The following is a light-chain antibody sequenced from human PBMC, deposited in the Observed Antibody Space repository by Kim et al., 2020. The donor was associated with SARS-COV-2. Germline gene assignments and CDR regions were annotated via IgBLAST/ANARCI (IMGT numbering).Light chain of an antibody. J-gene: IGKJ1*01. CDR1: QTINNW. CDR3: QQYDTYPWT. CDR2: QVS. Sequence: ASVGDRIPIPCRDSQTINNWLAWYQQRPGKAPKLLLYQVSTLETGVPSRISGSGSGTEFTLTSSSLQPDDFATYHCQQYDTYPWTFGQGTKVDIK. V-gene: IGKV1-5*03.